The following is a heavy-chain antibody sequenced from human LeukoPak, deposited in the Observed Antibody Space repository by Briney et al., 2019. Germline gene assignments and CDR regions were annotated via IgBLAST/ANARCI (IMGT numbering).Heavy chain of an antibody. J-gene: IGHJ4*02. D-gene: IGHD1-1*01. Sequence: PGGSLRLSCAASGFTVSSNYVSWVRQAPGKGLEWVPTIYRGGSTYYADSVKGRFTISRDNSKNTVYLQINTLRVEDTAVYYCARGGLETAVEYFFDYWGQGTLITVSS. CDR2: IYRGGST. CDR1: GFTVSSNY. CDR3: ARGGLETAVEYFFDY. V-gene: IGHV3-66*01.